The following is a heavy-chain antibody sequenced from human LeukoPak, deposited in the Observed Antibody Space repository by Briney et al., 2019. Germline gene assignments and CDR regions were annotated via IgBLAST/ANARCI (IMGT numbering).Heavy chain of an antibody. J-gene: IGHJ4*02. CDR2: ISSSSSYI. V-gene: IGHV3-21*01. Sequence: PGGSLRLSCAASGFTFSSYSMNWVRQAPGKGLEWVSSISSSSSYIYYADSVKGRFTISRDNAKNSLYLQMNSLRAEDTAVYYCARGGTLLWFRELPSPAPQDYWGQGTLVTVSS. CDR1: GFTFSSYS. D-gene: IGHD3-10*01. CDR3: ARGGTLLWFRELPSPAPQDY.